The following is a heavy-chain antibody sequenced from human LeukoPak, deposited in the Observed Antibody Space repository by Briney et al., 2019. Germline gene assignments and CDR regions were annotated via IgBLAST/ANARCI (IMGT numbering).Heavy chain of an antibody. CDR2: ISYDGSNK. D-gene: IGHD3-10*01. Sequence: GGSLRLSCAASGFTFSSYAMHWVRQAPGKGLEWVAAISYDGSNKYYADSVKGRFTISRDNSKNTPYLQMNSLRAEDTAVYYCARGVWFGPSYGMDVWGQGTTVTVSS. CDR1: GFTFSSYA. CDR3: ARGVWFGPSYGMDV. J-gene: IGHJ6*02. V-gene: IGHV3-30-3*01.